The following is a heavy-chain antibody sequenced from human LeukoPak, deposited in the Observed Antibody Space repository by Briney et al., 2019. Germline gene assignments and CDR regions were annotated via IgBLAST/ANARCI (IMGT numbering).Heavy chain of an antibody. CDR2: IKQDGSEK. V-gene: IGHV3-7*03. CDR1: GFTFSSYW. CDR3: ARSLTYYYDSSGYYYGYYFDY. J-gene: IGHJ4*02. Sequence: GGSLRLSCAASGFTFSSYWMSWVRQAPGKGLEWVANIKQDGSEKYYVDSVKGRFTISRDNAKNSLYLQMNSLRAEDTAVYYCARSLTYYYDSSGYYYGYYFDYWGQGTLVTVSS. D-gene: IGHD3-22*01.